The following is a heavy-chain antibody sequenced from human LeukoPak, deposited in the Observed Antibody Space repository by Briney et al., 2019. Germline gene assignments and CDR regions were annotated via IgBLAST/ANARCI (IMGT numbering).Heavy chain of an antibody. CDR3: ARDRGNYYGSGSPPPALFDY. Sequence: GGSLRLTCAVSGFTFTNYWMSWVRQAPGKGLEWVANIKQDGSEKYYVDSVKGRFTISRDNAKNSLYLQMNSLRAEDTAVYYCARDRGNYYGSGSPPPALFDYWGQGTLVTVSS. J-gene: IGHJ4*02. CDR1: GFTFTNYW. CDR2: IKQDGSEK. D-gene: IGHD3-10*01. V-gene: IGHV3-7*01.